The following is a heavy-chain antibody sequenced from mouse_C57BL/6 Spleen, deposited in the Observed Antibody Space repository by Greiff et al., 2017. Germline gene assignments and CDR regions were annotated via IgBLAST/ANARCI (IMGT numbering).Heavy chain of an antibody. CDR3: ARVGNWDGDFDY. J-gene: IGHJ2*01. CDR2: IYPSDSET. CDR1: GYTFTSYW. V-gene: IGHV1-61*01. Sequence: QVQLQQPGAELVRPGSSVKLSCKASGYTFTSYWMDWVKQRPGQGLEWIGNIYPSDSETHYNQKFKDKATLTVDKSSSTAYMQLSSLTSEDSAVYYCARVGNWDGDFDYWGQGTTLTVSS. D-gene: IGHD4-1*01.